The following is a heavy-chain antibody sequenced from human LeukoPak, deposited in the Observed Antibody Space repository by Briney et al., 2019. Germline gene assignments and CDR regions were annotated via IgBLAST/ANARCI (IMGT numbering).Heavy chain of an antibody. J-gene: IGHJ3*02. D-gene: IGHD1-26*01. V-gene: IGHV1-2*02. Sequence: ASVKVSCKASGYTFTGYYMHWVRQAPGQGLEWMGWINPNSGGTNYAQKFQGRATMTRDTSISTAYMERSRLRSDDTAVYYCARDGNSGSYQAAFDIWGQGTMVTVSS. CDR3: ARDGNSGSYQAAFDI. CDR2: INPNSGGT. CDR1: GYTFTGYY.